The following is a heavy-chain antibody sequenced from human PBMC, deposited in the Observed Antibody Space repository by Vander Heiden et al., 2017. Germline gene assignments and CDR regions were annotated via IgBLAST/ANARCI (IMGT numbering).Heavy chain of an antibody. D-gene: IGHD3-10*01. CDR1: GFTFSSYS. CDR2: IISSSSYI. J-gene: IGHJ4*02. V-gene: IGHV3-21*01. CDR3: ARGGGRVYYYGSGSYYNN. Sequence: EVQLVESGGGLVKPGGSLRLSCAASGFTFSSYSMNGVRQAPGKGLEWFASIISSSSYIYYADSVKGRFTISRDNAKNSLYLQMNSLRAEDTAVYYCARGGGRVYYYGSGSYYNNWSQGTLVTVSS.